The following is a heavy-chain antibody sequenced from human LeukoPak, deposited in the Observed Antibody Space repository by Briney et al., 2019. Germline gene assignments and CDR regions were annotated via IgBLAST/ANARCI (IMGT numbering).Heavy chain of an antibody. V-gene: IGHV3-23*01. J-gene: IGHJ5*02. CDR2: ISGSGGST. CDR3: AKGYCSSTSCYTGWFDP. CDR1: GFTFSSYA. D-gene: IGHD2-2*02. Sequence: GGSLRLSCAASGFTFSSYAMSWVRQAPGKGLEWVSAISGSGGSTYYADSVKGRFTTSRDNSKNTLYLQMNSLRAEDTAVYYCAKGYCSSTSCYTGWFDPWGQGTLVTVSS.